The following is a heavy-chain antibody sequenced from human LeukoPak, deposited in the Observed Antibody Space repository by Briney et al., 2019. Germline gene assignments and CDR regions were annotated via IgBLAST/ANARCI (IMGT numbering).Heavy chain of an antibody. CDR3: ASGQQLGY. D-gene: IGHD6-13*01. CDR2: IKQDGGEK. J-gene: IGHJ4*02. CDR1: GFTFSTYW. V-gene: IGHV3-7*03. Sequence: GGSLRLSCAASGFTFSTYWMSWVRQAPGKGLEWVANIKQDGGEKCYVDSVKGRFTISRDNAKNSLYLQMNSLRGEDTAVYYSASGQQLGYWGQGTLVTVSS.